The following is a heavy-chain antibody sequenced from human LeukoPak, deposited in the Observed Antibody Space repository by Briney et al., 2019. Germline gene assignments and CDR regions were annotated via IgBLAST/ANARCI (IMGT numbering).Heavy chain of an antibody. CDR2: IYYSGST. CDR1: GGSISSSSYY. CDR3: ASPYYDFWSGHQNFYYYYMDV. Sequence: SETLSLTCTVSGGSISSSSYYWGWIRRPPGKGLEWIGSIYYSGSTYYNPSLKSRVTISVDTSKNQFSLKLSSVTAADTAVYYCASPYYDFWSGHQNFYYYYMDVWGKGTTVTVSS. J-gene: IGHJ6*03. D-gene: IGHD3-3*01. V-gene: IGHV4-39*01.